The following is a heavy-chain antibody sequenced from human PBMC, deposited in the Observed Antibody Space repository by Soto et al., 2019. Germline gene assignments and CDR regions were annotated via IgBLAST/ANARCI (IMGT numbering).Heavy chain of an antibody. CDR1: GYTFTSYG. Sequence: ASVKVSCKASGYTFTSYGISWVRQAPGQGLEWMGWISAYNGNTNYAQKLQGRVTMTTDTSTSTAYMELRSLRSDDTAVYYCARGAGASDSYYDFWSGYPLRKYGMDVWGQGTTVTVSS. CDR2: ISAYNGNT. CDR3: ARGAGASDSYYDFWSGYPLRKYGMDV. D-gene: IGHD3-3*01. V-gene: IGHV1-18*01. J-gene: IGHJ6*02.